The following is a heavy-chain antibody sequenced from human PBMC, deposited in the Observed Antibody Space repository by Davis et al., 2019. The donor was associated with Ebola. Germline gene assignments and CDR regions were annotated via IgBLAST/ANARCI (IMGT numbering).Heavy chain of an antibody. Sequence: ASVKVSCKASGYPFISHSIHWVRQAPGQGLEWMGIIHPSVGSTNYAQSFQGRVTMTRDTSTRTVYMELRSLTSRDTGVYYCARVLPAPDDYYYMDVWGTGTTVIVSS. J-gene: IGHJ6*03. CDR2: IHPSVGST. CDR3: ARVLPAPDDYYYMDV. CDR1: GYPFISHS. V-gene: IGHV1-46*01. D-gene: IGHD2-2*01.